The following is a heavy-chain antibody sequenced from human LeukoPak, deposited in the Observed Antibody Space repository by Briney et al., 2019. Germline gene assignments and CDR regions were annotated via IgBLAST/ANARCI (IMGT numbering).Heavy chain of an antibody. Sequence: GGSLRLSCAASGFTFSNAWMSWVRQAPGKGLEWVGRIKSKTDGGTTDYAAPVKGRFTISREDSKNTLYLQMNSLKTEDTAVYYCAKGNQQLVDHLLFDYWGQGTLVTVSS. CDR3: AKGNQQLVDHLLFDY. D-gene: IGHD6-13*01. CDR2: IKSKTDGGTT. CDR1: GFTFSNAW. V-gene: IGHV3-15*01. J-gene: IGHJ4*02.